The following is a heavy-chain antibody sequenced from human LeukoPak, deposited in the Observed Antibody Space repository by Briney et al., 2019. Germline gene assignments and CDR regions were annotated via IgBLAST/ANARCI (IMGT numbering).Heavy chain of an antibody. J-gene: IGHJ4*02. CDR1: GFTFSSYS. D-gene: IGHD1-26*01. CDR2: ITGSGTSA. CDR3: AKDGGTLTGVN. Sequence: GGSLRLSCAASGFTFSSYSMNWVRQAPGKGLEWVSMITGSGTSAYYADPVNGRFTISRDNSKKTLYLQMSTMRADDTAVYYCAKDGGTLTGVNWGQGTLVTVSS. V-gene: IGHV3-21*04.